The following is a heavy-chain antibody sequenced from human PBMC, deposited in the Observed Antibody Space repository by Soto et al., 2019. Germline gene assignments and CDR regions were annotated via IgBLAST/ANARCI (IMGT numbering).Heavy chain of an antibody. J-gene: IGHJ5*02. D-gene: IGHD6-13*01. Sequence: SETLSLTCTVSGGSISSSSYYWGWIRQPPGKGLEWIGSIYYSGSTYYNPSLKSRVTVSVDTSKNQFSPKLDSVTAADTAVYYCARQAAAPGIDLWFDPWGQGTLVTVSS. CDR1: GGSISSSSYY. CDR3: ARQAAAPGIDLWFDP. CDR2: IYYSGST. V-gene: IGHV4-39*01.